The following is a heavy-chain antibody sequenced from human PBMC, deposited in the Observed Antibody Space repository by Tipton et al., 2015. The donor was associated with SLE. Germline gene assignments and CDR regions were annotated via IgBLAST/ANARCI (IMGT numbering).Heavy chain of an antibody. CDR3: ARGSPVVVTLLDY. V-gene: IGHV3-21*01. D-gene: IGHD3-22*01. CDR1: GFTFSSYS. J-gene: IGHJ4*02. Sequence: SLRLSCAASGFTFSSYSMNWVRQAPGKGLEWVSSISSSSSYIYCADSVKGRFTISRDNAKNSLYLQMNSLRAEDTAVYYCARGSPVVVTLLDYWGQGTLVTVSS. CDR2: ISSSSSYI.